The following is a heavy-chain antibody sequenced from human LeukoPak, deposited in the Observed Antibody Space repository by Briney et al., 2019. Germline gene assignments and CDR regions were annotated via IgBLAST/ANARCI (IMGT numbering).Heavy chain of an antibody. Sequence: GASVKVSCKASGYTFTSYGISWVRQAPGQGLEWMGWISAYNGNTSYAQKLQGRVTMTTDTSTSTAYMELRSLRSDDTAVYYCARDGHSQDYYDSSGQNWFDPWGQGTLVTVSS. D-gene: IGHD3-22*01. CDR3: ARDGHSQDYYDSSGQNWFDP. CDR2: ISAYNGNT. CDR1: GYTFTSYG. J-gene: IGHJ5*02. V-gene: IGHV1-18*01.